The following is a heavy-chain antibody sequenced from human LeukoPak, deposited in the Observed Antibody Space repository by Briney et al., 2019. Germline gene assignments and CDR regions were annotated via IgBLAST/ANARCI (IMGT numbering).Heavy chain of an antibody. D-gene: IGHD2/OR15-2a*01. CDR2: IYYSGST. J-gene: IGHJ4*02. Sequence: SEALSLTCTVSGGSISSSSYYWGWIRQPSGKGLEWIGSIYYSGSTDYNPSLKSRVTISVDTSKNQFSLKLSSVTAADTAVYYCAKGSDQSTYRNIMWDSHFDYWGQGTLVTVSS. CDR1: GGSISSSSYY. V-gene: IGHV4-39*07. CDR3: AKGSDQSTYRNIMWDSHFDY.